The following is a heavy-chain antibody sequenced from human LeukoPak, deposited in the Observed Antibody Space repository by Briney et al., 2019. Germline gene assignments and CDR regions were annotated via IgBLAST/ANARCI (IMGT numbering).Heavy chain of an antibody. J-gene: IGHJ4*02. D-gene: IGHD1-26*01. CDR2: IYHSGST. Sequence: SETLSLTCSVSGGSMRSSRNYWGWIRQPPGKGLEWIASIYHSGSTYYNPSLKSRVTISVDTSKNQFSLKLSSVTAADTAVYYCARDSGSYVVYWGQGTLVTVSS. V-gene: IGHV4-39*07. CDR1: GGSMRSSRNY. CDR3: ARDSGSYVVY.